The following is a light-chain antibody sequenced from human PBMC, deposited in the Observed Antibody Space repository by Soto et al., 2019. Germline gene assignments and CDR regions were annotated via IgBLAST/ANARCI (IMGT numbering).Light chain of an antibody. V-gene: IGKV3-11*01. CDR2: DAS. Sequence: EIVLTQSPATLSLSPGERATLSCRASQSVSSYLAWYQQKPGQAPRLLIYDASNRATGIPARFSGSGSRTDFTLTISSLEPEDFAVYYCQQRSNRFTFGPGTKVDIK. J-gene: IGKJ3*01. CDR3: QQRSNRFT. CDR1: QSVSSY.